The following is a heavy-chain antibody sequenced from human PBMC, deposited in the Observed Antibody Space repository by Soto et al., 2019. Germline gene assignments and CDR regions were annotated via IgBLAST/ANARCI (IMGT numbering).Heavy chain of an antibody. CDR1: GVSISNYY. V-gene: IGHV4-59*01. CDR2: IYYSGSP. J-gene: IGHJ4*02. Sequence: LSLTCTVSGVSISNYYWSWIRQPPGKGLEWIGYIYYSGSPNYNPSLKSRLTISVDTSKNQFSLKLSSVTAADTAVYYCARVGDSGGYWGQGTLVTVSS. D-gene: IGHD3-10*01. CDR3: ARVGDSGGY.